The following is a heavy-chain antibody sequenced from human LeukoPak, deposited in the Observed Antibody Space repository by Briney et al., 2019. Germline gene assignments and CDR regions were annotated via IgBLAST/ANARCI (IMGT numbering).Heavy chain of an antibody. CDR2: ISGSGGST. Sequence: GGSLRLSCAASGFTFSSYAMSWVRQAPGKGLEWVSAISGSGGSTYYADSVKGRFTISRDNSNNTLYLQMNSLRAEDTAVYYCAKDRHPYYYDSSGYWVGNWFDPWGQGTLVTVSS. CDR1: GFTFSSYA. CDR3: AKDRHPYYYDSSGYWVGNWFDP. D-gene: IGHD3-22*01. V-gene: IGHV3-23*01. J-gene: IGHJ5*02.